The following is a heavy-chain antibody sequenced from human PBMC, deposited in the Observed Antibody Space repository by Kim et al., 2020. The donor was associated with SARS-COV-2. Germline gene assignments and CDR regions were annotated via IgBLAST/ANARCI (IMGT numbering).Heavy chain of an antibody. J-gene: IGHJ4*02. CDR1: GGTFSSYA. V-gene: IGHV1-69*13. CDR2: IIPIFGTA. D-gene: IGHD3-22*01. Sequence: SVKVSCKASGGTFSSYAISWVRQAPGQGLEWMGGIIPIFGTANYAQKFQGRVTITADESTSTAYMELSSLRSEDTAVYYCARGGYYDSSGYYLVPFDYWGQGTLVTVSS. CDR3: ARGGYYDSSGYYLVPFDY.